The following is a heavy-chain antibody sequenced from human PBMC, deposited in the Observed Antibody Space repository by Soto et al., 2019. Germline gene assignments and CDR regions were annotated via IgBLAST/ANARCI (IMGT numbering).Heavy chain of an antibody. CDR2: IKGEADGGTT. CDR1: GFTFSNAW. Sequence: HLVESGGGLVKPGGSLRLSCAASGFTFSNAWMSWVRQAPGKGLEWVGRIKGEADGGTTDYAAPVKGRITTSRDHSKDTLYLHMNSLKTEDTAVYYCTTGLSNGYYNFDYWGQGTPVTVSS. D-gene: IGHD3-22*01. V-gene: IGHV3-15*01. CDR3: TTGLSNGYYNFDY. J-gene: IGHJ4*02.